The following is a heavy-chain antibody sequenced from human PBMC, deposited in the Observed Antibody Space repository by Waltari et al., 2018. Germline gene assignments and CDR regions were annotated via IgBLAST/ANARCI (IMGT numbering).Heavy chain of an antibody. D-gene: IGHD1-1*01. V-gene: IGHV3-21*01. J-gene: IGHJ4*02. CDR3: ARNQEQDY. CDR1: GFTFSSYS. CDR2: ISSSSSYT. Sequence: EVQLVESGGGLVKPGGSLRLSCAASGFTFSSYSMNWVRQAPGKGLEWVSSISSSSSYTYYADSVKGRFTISRDNAKNSLYLQMNSLRAVDTAVYYCARNQEQDYWGQGTLVTVSS.